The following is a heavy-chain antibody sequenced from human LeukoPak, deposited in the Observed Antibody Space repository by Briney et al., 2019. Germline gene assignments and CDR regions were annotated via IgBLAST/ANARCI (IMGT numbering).Heavy chain of an antibody. CDR3: AREESGSSGSIDY. CDR1: GYTFTGYY. J-gene: IGHJ4*02. Sequence: GASVKVSCKASGYTFTGYYMHWVRQAPGQGLEWMGWINPNSGGTNYAQKFQGRVTMTRHTSISTAYMELSRLRSDDTAVYYCAREESGSSGSIDYWGQGTLVTVSS. D-gene: IGHD3-22*01. V-gene: IGHV1-2*02. CDR2: INPNSGGT.